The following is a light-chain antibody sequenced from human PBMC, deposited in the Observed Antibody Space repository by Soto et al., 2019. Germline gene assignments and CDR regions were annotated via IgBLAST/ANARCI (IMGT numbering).Light chain of an antibody. CDR2: DAS. CDR1: QSVSGSY. V-gene: IGKV3D-20*02. CDR3: QQRSNWIFA. J-gene: IGKJ3*01. Sequence: EIVMTQSPGTLSLSPGEAATLSCRASQSVSGSYLAWYQQKPGQAPRLVIYDASTRATGIPDRFRGSGSGTDFTLTISRLEPEDFAVYYCQQRSNWIFAFGPGTKVDIK.